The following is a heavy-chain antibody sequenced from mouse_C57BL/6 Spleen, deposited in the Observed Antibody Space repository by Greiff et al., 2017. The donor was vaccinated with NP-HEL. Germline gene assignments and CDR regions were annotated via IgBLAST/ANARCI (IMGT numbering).Heavy chain of an antibody. Sequence: EVQVVESGGGLVQPGGSLKLSCAASGFTFSDYGMAWVRQAPRKGPEWVAFISNLAYSIYYADTVTGRFTISRENAKNTLYLEMSSLRSEDTAMYYCARLGPDYYGSSYWYFDVWGTGTTVTVPS. D-gene: IGHD1-1*01. CDR1: GFTFSDYG. CDR3: ARLGPDYYGSSYWYFDV. CDR2: ISNLAYSI. J-gene: IGHJ1*03. V-gene: IGHV5-15*01.